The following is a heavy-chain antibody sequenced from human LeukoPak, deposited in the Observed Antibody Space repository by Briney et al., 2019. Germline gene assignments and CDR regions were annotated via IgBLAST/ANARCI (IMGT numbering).Heavy chain of an antibody. Sequence: RAGGSLRLSCAASGFTFSSYEMNWVRQAPGKGLEWVSYISSSGSTIYYADSVKGRFTISRDNAKNSLYLQMNSLRAEDTAVYYCARTPALGSYRYTVWFDPWGQGTLVTVSS. CDR2: ISSSGSTI. D-gene: IGHD3-16*02. V-gene: IGHV3-48*03. CDR3: ARTPALGSYRYTVWFDP. J-gene: IGHJ5*02. CDR1: GFTFSSYE.